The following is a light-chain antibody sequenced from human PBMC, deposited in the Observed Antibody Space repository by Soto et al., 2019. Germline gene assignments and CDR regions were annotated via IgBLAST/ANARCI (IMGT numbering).Light chain of an antibody. CDR3: LQHNSYPWT. CDR2: AAS. J-gene: IGKJ1*01. Sequence: QSPSTLSASVGDRVTITCRASQSIKSWLAWYQHKPGKAPKVLIFAASSLQSGVPSRFSGSGSGTEFTLTISSLQPEDFATYYCLQHNSYPWTFGQGTKVDIK. V-gene: IGKV1-9*01. CDR1: QSIKSW.